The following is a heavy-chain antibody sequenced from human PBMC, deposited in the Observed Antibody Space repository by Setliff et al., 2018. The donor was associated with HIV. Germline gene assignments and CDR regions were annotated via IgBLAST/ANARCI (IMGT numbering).Heavy chain of an antibody. CDR3: AXXXXIPXPFCFFD. CDR2: IFYGGGT. Sequence: KPSETLSLTCSVSGGSLNRYYWSWIRGAPGKGLEXLGYIFYGGGTNYNSHPSLKSRVSILVDTSTNQFSLRLSSLTPAATAVXYCAXXXXIPXPFCFFD. V-gene: IGHV4-59*12. J-gene: IGHJ2*01. D-gene: IGHD3-3*01. CDR1: GGSLNRYY.